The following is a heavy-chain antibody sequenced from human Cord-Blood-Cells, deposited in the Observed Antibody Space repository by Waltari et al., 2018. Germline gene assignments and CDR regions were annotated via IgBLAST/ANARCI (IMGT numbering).Heavy chain of an antibody. D-gene: IGHD1-26*01. CDR1: GGSFSGYY. CDR2: INHSGST. Sequence: QVQLQQWGAGLLKPSETLSLPCAVYGGSFSGYYWSWIRQPPGKGLEWIGEINHSGSTNYNPSLKSRVTISVDTSKNQFSLKLSSVTAADTAVYYCARHVLQSGSYYFDYWGQGTLVTVSS. V-gene: IGHV4-34*01. J-gene: IGHJ4*02. CDR3: ARHVLQSGSYYFDY.